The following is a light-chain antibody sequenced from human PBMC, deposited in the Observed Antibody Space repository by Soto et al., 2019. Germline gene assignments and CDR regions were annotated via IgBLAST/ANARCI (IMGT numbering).Light chain of an antibody. CDR2: GTS. V-gene: IGKV3-15*01. J-gene: IGKJ1*01. CDR3: HQYNNWRT. CDR1: QNISRS. Sequence: EIVMTQSPVTLSVSPGERATLSCRASQNISRSLAWYQQKPGQGPSLLIYGTSTRAGGVPARFSGGGSGTEFTLTITSLQSEDFAVYYCHQYNNWRTFGQGTKVDIK.